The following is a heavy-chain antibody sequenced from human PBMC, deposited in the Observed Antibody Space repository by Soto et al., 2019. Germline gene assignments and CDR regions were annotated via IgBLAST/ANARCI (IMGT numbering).Heavy chain of an antibody. V-gene: IGHV3-33*01. CDR1: GFTFSTYG. D-gene: IGHD5-18*01. J-gene: IGHJ4*02. CDR3: GRDGALGDTAVVDS. CDR2: IWYDGSNK. Sequence: QVQLVESGGGVVQPGTSLRLSCAASGFTFSTYGMHWVRQAPGKGLEWVAVIWYDGSNKYHGDSLKGRFTISRDNSKNPLYLQINNLRAEDTAVYYCGRDGALGDTAVVDSWGQGTLVTVSS.